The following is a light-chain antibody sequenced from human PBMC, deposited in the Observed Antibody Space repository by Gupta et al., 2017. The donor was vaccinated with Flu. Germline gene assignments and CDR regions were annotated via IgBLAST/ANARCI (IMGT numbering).Light chain of an antibody. CDR1: QSVISTY. CDR2: GTS. Sequence: EIVLTQSPGTLSLSPGERATLSCRASQSVISTYLAWYQQKPGQAPRLLIYGTSSRATGIPDRFSGSGSGTHFTLTISRLEPEDFAVYSCQQYAGSLTFGPGTKVEIK. J-gene: IGKJ3*01. V-gene: IGKV3-20*01. CDR3: QQYAGSLT.